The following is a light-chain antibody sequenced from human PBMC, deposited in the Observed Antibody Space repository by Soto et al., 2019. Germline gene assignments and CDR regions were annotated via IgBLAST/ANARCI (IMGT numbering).Light chain of an antibody. Sequence: EIVLTQSPGTLSLSPGERATLSCRASQSVGSTYLAWYQQKPGQAPRLLIYGASSWATAIPDRFSGSGSGTDFTLTISRLEPEDFAVYYCQQYGETPWTFGQGTKVEIK. CDR1: QSVGSTY. J-gene: IGKJ1*01. CDR2: GAS. CDR3: QQYGETPWT. V-gene: IGKV3-20*01.